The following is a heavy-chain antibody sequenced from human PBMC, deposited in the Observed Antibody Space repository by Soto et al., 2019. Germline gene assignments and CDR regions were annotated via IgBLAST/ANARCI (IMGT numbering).Heavy chain of an antibody. CDR2: ITASNGNA. J-gene: IGHJ6*02. V-gene: IGHV1-18*01. D-gene: IGHD2-2*01. CDR1: GYTFTNYG. CDR3: ARGASCGSTSCNANFHYGFAV. Sequence: ASVKVSCKASGYTFTNYGITWVRQAPGQGREWMGWITASNGNANYAREIQGRLTLTRDTSTNTASMELRSLRSDDTAVYYCARGASCGSTSCNANFHYGFAVWGQGTTVTVXS.